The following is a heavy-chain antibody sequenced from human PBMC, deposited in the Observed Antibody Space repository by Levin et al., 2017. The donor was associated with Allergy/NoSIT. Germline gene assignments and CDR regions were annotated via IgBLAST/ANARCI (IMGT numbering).Heavy chain of an antibody. CDR2: ISGSGGST. Sequence: GGSLRLSCAASGFTFSSYAMSWVRQAPGKGLEWVSSISGSGGSTYYADSVKGRFTISRDNSKNTLYLQMNSLRAEDTAVYYCAKDWGDDRSGYYFMTDYWGQGTLVTVSS. V-gene: IGHV3-23*01. CDR1: GFTFSSYA. J-gene: IGHJ4*02. CDR3: AKDWGDDRSGYYFMTDY. D-gene: IGHD3-22*01.